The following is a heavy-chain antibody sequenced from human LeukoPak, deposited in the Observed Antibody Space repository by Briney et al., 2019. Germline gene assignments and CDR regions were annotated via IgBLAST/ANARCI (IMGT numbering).Heavy chain of an antibody. V-gene: IGHV4-59*01. CDR3: TRARIVGAADH. D-gene: IGHD1-26*01. CDR1: GGSISSYY. CDR2: IYYSGST. Sequence: SETLSLTRTVSGGSISSYYWSWIRQPPGKGLEWIGYIYYSGSTKYNPSLKSRVTISVDTSKNQFSLNLSSVTAADTAVYYCTRARIVGAADHWGQGTLVTVSS. J-gene: IGHJ4*02.